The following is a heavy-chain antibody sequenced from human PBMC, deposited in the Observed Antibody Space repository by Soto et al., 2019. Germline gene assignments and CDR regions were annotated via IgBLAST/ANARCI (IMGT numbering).Heavy chain of an antibody. V-gene: IGHV3-30*18. J-gene: IGHJ6*03. CDR3: AKQSYYYYMDV. CDR2: ISYDGSNK. Sequence: GGSLRLSCAASGFTFSSYGMHWVRQAPGKGLEWVAVISYDGSNKYYADSVKGRFTISRDNSKNTLYLQMNSLRAEDTAVYYCAKQSYYYYMDVWGKGTTVTVSS. CDR1: GFTFSSYG.